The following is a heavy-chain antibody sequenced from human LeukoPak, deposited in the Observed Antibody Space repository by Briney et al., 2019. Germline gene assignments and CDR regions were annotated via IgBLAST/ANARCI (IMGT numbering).Heavy chain of an antibody. CDR3: YNLGGVYLAFDY. CDR2: IIGSGGYT. V-gene: IGHV3-23*01. CDR1: AFTVFTGG. J-gene: IGHJ4*02. D-gene: IGHD3-16*01. Sequence: GGALRRSFSAPAFTVFTGGIGFVRQAPGKGLEWVSAIIGSGGYTYYADSVKGRFTISRDNSKNTLSLPMDSLRAEATAVYYCYNLGGVYLAFDYWGQGTLVTVSS.